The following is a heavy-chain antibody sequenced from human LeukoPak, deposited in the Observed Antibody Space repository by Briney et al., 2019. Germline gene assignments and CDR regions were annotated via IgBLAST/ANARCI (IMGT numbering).Heavy chain of an antibody. V-gene: IGHV1-46*01. CDR3: ARPSPRGYSYGPIDY. D-gene: IGHD5-18*01. CDR2: INPSGGST. J-gene: IGHJ4*02. Sequence: GASVKVSCKASGYTFTSYYMHWVRQAPGQGLEWMGIINPSGGSTSYAQKFQGRVTMTRDTSTSTVYMELSSLRSEDTAVYYCARPSPRGYSYGPIDYWGQGTLVTVSS. CDR1: GYTFTSYY.